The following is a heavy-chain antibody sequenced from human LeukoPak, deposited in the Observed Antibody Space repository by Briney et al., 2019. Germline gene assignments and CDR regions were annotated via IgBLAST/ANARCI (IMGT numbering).Heavy chain of an antibody. V-gene: IGHV4-34*01. CDR1: GGSFSGYY. CDR3: ARRHCSSTSCFASAFDP. CDR2: INHSGST. Sequence: PSETLSLTCAVYGGSFSGYYWSWIRQPPGKGLEWIGEINHSGSTNYNPSLKSRVSISVDTSKNQFSLKLKSATAADTAIYYCARRHCSSTSCFASAFDPWGQGTLVTVSS. D-gene: IGHD2-2*01. J-gene: IGHJ5*02.